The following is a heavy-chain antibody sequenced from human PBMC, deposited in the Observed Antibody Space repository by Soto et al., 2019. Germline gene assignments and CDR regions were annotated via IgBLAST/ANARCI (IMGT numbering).Heavy chain of an antibody. V-gene: IGHV3-7*01. CDR3: AREGYDFCFDY. CDR2: IKQDGSEK. J-gene: IGHJ5*01. Sequence: GGSLRLSCAASGFTFSSSGMSWVRQAPGKGLEWVANIKQDGSEKYYVDSVKGRFTISRDNAKNSLYLQMNSLRAEDTAVYYCAREGYDFCFDYWSQRSLVTVSS. D-gene: IGHD3-3*01. CDR1: GFTFSSSG.